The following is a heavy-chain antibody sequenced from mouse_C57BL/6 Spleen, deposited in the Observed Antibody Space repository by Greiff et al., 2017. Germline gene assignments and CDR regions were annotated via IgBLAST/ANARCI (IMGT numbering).Heavy chain of an antibody. D-gene: IGHD2-2*01. CDR1: GYTFTSYW. J-gene: IGHJ2*01. CDR3: ARLVTTGLDY. Sequence: VQLQQPGAELVRPGTSVKLSCKASGYTFTSYWMHWVKQRPGQGLEWIGVIDPSDSYTNYNQKFKGKATLTVDTSSSTAYMQLSSLTSEDSAVYYCARLVTTGLDYWGQGTTLTVAS. V-gene: IGHV1-59*01. CDR2: IDPSDSYT.